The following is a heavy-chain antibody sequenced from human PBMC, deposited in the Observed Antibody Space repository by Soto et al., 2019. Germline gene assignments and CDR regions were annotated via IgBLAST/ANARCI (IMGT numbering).Heavy chain of an antibody. Sequence: QVQLVESGGGLVKPGGSLRLSCAASGFTFSDYYMSWIRQAPGKGLEWVSYISSSGSTIYYADSVKGRFTISRDNAKNSRYLQMNSLRAEDTAVYYCARVVYCSSTSCYGAYNWFDPWGQGTLVTVSS. CDR1: GFTFSDYY. CDR3: ARVVYCSSTSCYGAYNWFDP. CDR2: ISSSGSTI. V-gene: IGHV3-11*01. D-gene: IGHD2-2*01. J-gene: IGHJ5*02.